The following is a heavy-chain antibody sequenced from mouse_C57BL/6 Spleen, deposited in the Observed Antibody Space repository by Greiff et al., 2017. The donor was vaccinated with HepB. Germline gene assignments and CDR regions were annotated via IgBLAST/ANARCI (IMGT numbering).Heavy chain of an antibody. CDR3: ARGESPYYSNYEGAMDY. V-gene: IGHV2-6*03. CDR2: IWSDGST. Sequence: VHLVESGPGLVAPSQSLSITCTVSGFSLTSYGVHWVRQPPGKGLEWLVVIWSDGSTTYNSALKSRLSISKDNSKSQVFLKMNSLQTDDTAMYYCARGESPYYSNYEGAMDYWGQGTSVTVSS. D-gene: IGHD2-5*01. J-gene: IGHJ4*01. CDR1: GFSLTSYG.